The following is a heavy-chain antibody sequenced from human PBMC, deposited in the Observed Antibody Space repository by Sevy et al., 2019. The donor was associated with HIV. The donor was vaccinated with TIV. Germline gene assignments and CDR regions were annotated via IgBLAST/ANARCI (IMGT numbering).Heavy chain of an antibody. Sequence: GGSLRLSCAASGFTFSLYDMHWVRQATGKGLEWASGFGIAGDTYYAGYVKGRFTISRDNAKNSLYLQMNSLRGGDTAVYYCARKSTSYSHFDYWGQGTLVTVSS. CDR1: GFTFSLYD. CDR2: FGIAGDT. CDR3: ARKSTSYSHFDY. V-gene: IGHV3-13*01. J-gene: IGHJ4*02. D-gene: IGHD1-26*01.